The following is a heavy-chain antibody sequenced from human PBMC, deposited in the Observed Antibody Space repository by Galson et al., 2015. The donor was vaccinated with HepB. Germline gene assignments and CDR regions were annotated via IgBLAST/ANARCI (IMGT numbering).Heavy chain of an antibody. CDR1: GFTFSSYA. CDR2: ISGSGGST. CDR3: AKVLVSDFWSGYYTVLRGGTSDSSMDV. Sequence: SLRLSCAASGFTFSSYAMTWVRQAPGKGLEWVSGISGSGGSTNYAVSVKGRFIMSRDNSKNTLYLQMNSLRAEDTAVYYCAKVLVSDFWSGYYTVLRGGTSDSSMDVWGKGTTVTVSS. J-gene: IGHJ6*03. D-gene: IGHD3-3*01. V-gene: IGHV3-23*01.